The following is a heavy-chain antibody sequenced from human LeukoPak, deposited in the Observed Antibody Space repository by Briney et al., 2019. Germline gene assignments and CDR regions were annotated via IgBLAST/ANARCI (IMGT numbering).Heavy chain of an antibody. D-gene: IGHD3-22*01. CDR1: GFTFSSYS. Sequence: GGSLRLSCAASGFTFSSYSMNWVRQAPGKGLEWVSSISSSSSYIYYADSVKGRFTISRDNAKNSLYLQMNSLRAEDTAVYYCQSSGSLEHWYFDLWGRGTLVTDSS. J-gene: IGHJ2*01. V-gene: IGHV3-21*01. CDR3: QSSGSLEHWYFDL. CDR2: ISSSSSYI.